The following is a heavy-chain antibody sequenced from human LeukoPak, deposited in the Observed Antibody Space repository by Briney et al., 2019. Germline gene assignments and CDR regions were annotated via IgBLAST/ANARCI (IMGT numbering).Heavy chain of an antibody. CDR3: ARHPRRYYDILTGYSNTWFAP. CDR2: IDPSDSYT. V-gene: IGHV5-10-1*01. D-gene: IGHD3-9*01. J-gene: IGHJ5*02. Sequence: GESLKISCKGSGYSFTSYWISWVRQMPGKGLEWMGRIDPSDSYTNYSPSFQGHVTISADKSISTAYLQWSSLKASDTAMYYCARHPRRYYDILTGYSNTWFAPGGQGTLVPVSS. CDR1: GYSFTSYW.